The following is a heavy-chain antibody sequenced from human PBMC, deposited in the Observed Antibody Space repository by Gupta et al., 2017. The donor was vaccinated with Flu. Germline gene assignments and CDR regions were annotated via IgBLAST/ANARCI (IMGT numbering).Heavy chain of an antibody. D-gene: IGHD2-2*01. CDR2: INWNGVNT. J-gene: IGHJ4*02. Sequence: DYAMYWVRQAPGKGLEWVSGINWNGVNTIYADSVKGRFTISRDSAKKSLYLQMNSLRAEDTALYFCARCSSRTCYLNYFDYWGQGTLVTVSS. V-gene: IGHV3-9*01. CDR3: ARCSSRTCYLNYFDY. CDR1: DYA.